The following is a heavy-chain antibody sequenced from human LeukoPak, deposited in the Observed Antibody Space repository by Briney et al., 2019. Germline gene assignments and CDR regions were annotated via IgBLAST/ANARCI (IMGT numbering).Heavy chain of an antibody. CDR2: IRYDGSNK. D-gene: IGHD4-23*01. CDR1: GFTFSSYG. CDR3: AKDRTVVTPGYFQH. Sequence: PGGSLRLSCAASGFTFSSYGMHWVRQAPGKGLEWVAFIRYDGSNKYYADSVKGRFTISRDNSKNTLYLQMNSLRAEDTAVYYCAKDRTVVTPGYFQHWGQGTLVTVSS. J-gene: IGHJ1*01. V-gene: IGHV3-30*02.